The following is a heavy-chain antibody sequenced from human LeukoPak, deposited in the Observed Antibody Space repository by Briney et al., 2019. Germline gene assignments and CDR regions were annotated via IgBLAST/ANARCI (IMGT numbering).Heavy chain of an antibody. CDR2: IYYSGNT. CDR3: ARHENIVVVASATAFDY. CDR1: GGSISSSSHF. D-gene: IGHD2-15*01. Sequence: SETLSLTCSVSGGSISSSSHFWGRIRQPPGKGLEWIGSIYYSGNTYYNPSLKSRVTMSIDTSENHFSLKVTSVTAADTAIYYCARHENIVVVASATAFDYWGQGTLVTVSS. J-gene: IGHJ4*02. V-gene: IGHV4-39*01.